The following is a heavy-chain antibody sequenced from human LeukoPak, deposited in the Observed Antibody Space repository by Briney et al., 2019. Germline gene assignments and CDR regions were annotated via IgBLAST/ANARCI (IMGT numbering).Heavy chain of an antibody. CDR3: ARDYYYYAMDV. CDR2: INSDGSTT. CDR1: GFTFSSSW. Sequence: GGSLRLSCAASGFTFSSSWLHWVRQAPGKGLVWVSYINSDGSTTTYAHSVKGRFTISRDHSKNTLYLQMNSLRAEDTAVYYCARDYYYYAMDVWGQGTTVTVSS. V-gene: IGHV3-74*01. J-gene: IGHJ6*02.